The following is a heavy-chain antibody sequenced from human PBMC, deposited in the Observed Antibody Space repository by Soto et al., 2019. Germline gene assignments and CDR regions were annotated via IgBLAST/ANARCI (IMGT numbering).Heavy chain of an antibody. D-gene: IGHD1-7*01. J-gene: IGHJ4*02. CDR2: IYYSGST. Sequence: SETLSLTCTVSGGSISSYYWSWIRQPPGKGLEWIGYIYYSGSTNYNPSLKSRVTISVDTSKNQFSLNLSSVTAADTAVYYCARAGRRDWNYSSLGYWGQGTLVTVS. CDR3: ARAGRRDWNYSSLGY. CDR1: GGSISSYY. V-gene: IGHV4-59*01.